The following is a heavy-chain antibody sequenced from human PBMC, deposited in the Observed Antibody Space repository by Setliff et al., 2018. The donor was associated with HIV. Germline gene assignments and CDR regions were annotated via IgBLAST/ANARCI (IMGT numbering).Heavy chain of an antibody. D-gene: IGHD1-26*01. V-gene: IGHV1-2*06. J-gene: IGHJ4*02. CDR1: GYTFTGYY. Sequence: GASVKVSCKASGYTFTGYYMHWVRQAPGQGLEWMGRIAPNSGDTKYAQKFEGRVTVTRDTSINTVYMEVSSLRSDDTAVYYCSRDVGVPGRGNALDYWGQGTQVTVSS. CDR3: SRDVGVPGRGNALDY. CDR2: IAPNSGDT.